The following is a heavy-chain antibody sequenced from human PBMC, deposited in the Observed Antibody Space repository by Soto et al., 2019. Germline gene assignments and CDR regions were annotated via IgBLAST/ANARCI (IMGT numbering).Heavy chain of an antibody. J-gene: IGHJ4*02. CDR3: ARDPRIGYYDY. Sequence: ASVKVSCKASGYTFTNYAIHWVRQAPGQRLEWMGWINAGNGDTTYSQKFRGRVTITRDTSASAAYMELSSLRSEDTAIYYCARDPRIGYYDYWGQGTLVTVSS. CDR2: INAGNGDT. CDR1: GYTFTNYA. V-gene: IGHV1-3*01. D-gene: IGHD3-3*01.